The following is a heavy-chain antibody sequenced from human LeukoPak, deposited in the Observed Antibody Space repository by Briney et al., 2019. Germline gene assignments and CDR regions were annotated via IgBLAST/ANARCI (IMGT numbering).Heavy chain of an antibody. CDR1: GYTFTIYG. J-gene: IGHJ4*02. CDR3: ARDFDYYDAEGYFDY. CDR2: ISAYNGNT. V-gene: IGHV1-18*01. D-gene: IGHD3-22*01. Sequence: ASVNVSFKASGYTFTIYGISWVRQAPGQGLEWMGWISAYNGNTNYAQKLQGRVTMTTDTSTSTAYMELRSLRSDDTAVYYCARDFDYYDAEGYFDYWGQGTLVTVSS.